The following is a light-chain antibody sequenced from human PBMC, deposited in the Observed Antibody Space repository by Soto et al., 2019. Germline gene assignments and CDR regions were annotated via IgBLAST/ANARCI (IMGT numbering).Light chain of an antibody. J-gene: IGKJ2*01. Sequence: LVMTQSPLSLPVTPGEPASISCRSSQSLLYVNGNTYLDWYLQKPGQSPQLLIYMVSNRATGVPDRFSGSGSGTDFTLKISRVEAEDVGVYYCMEALQSPYTFGQGTKLEIK. CDR2: MVS. V-gene: IGKV2-28*01. CDR3: MEALQSPYT. CDR1: QSLLYVNGNTY.